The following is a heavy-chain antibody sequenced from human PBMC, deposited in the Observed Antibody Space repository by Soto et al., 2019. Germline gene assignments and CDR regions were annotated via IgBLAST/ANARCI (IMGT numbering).Heavy chain of an antibody. CDR1: GFTFTSSA. Sequence: ASVKVSCKASGFTFTSSAVQWVRQARGQRLEWIGWIVVGSGNTNYAQKFQERVTITRDMSTSTAYMELSSLRSEDTAVYYCAADAGFWSGNYGMDVWGQGTTVTVSS. V-gene: IGHV1-58*01. J-gene: IGHJ6*02. CDR2: IVVGSGNT. CDR3: AADAGFWSGNYGMDV. D-gene: IGHD3-3*01.